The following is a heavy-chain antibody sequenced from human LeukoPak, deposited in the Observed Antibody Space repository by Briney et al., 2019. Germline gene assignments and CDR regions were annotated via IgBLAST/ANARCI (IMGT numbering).Heavy chain of an antibody. CDR3: ARDGGGAVAGPSYLNNWFDP. Sequence: VASVKVSCKASGYTFTSYYMHWVRQAPGQGLEWMGIINPSGGSTSYAQKFQGRVTMTRDTSTSTVYMELSGLRSEDTAVYYCARDGGGAVAGPSYLNNWFDPWGQGTLVTVSS. J-gene: IGHJ5*02. D-gene: IGHD6-19*01. CDR2: INPSGGST. CDR1: GYTFTSYY. V-gene: IGHV1-46*01.